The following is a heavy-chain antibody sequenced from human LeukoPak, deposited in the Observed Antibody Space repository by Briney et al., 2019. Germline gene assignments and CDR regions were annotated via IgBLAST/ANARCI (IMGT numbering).Heavy chain of an antibody. CDR2: ISSSSSTI. V-gene: IGHV3-48*04. CDR3: AREPPGYSSPFDY. Sequence: GGSLRLSCAASGFTFSSYSMNWVRQAPGKGLEWVSYISSSSSTIYYADSVKGRFTISRDNAKNSLYLQMNSLRAEDTAVYYCAREPPGYSSPFDYWGQGTLVTVSS. CDR1: GFTFSSYS. D-gene: IGHD6-13*01. J-gene: IGHJ4*02.